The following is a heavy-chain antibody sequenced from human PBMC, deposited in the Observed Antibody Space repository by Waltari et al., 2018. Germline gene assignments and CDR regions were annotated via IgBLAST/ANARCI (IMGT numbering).Heavy chain of an antibody. CDR2: IYYSGST. J-gene: IGHJ6*02. D-gene: IGHD3-22*01. V-gene: IGHV4-59*01. Sequence: QVQLQESGPGLVKPSETLSLTCTVSGGSISSYYWSWIRQPPGKGLEWIGCIYYSGSTHNNPALKSRVTISVDTSKNQFSLKLSSVTAADTAVYYCARDRKMSHTYYYDSSGYRGYYYGMDVWGQGTTVTVSS. CDR3: ARDRKMSHTYYYDSSGYRGYYYGMDV. CDR1: GGSISSYY.